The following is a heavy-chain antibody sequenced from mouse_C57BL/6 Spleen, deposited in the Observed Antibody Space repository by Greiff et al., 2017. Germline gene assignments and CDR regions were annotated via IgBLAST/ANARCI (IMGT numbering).Heavy chain of an antibody. V-gene: IGHV3-6*01. CDR1: GYSITSGYY. Sequence: VQLKESGPGLVKPSQSLSLTCSVTGYSITSGYYWNWIRQFPGNKLEWMGYISYDGSNNYNPSLKNRISITRDTSKNQFFLKLNSVTTEDTATYYCARDTHYYGSSLWYFDVWGTGTTVTVSS. J-gene: IGHJ1*03. CDR2: ISYDGSN. CDR3: ARDTHYYGSSLWYFDV. D-gene: IGHD1-1*01.